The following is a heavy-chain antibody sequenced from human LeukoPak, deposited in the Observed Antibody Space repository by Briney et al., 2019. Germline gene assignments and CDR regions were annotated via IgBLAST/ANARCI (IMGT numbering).Heavy chain of an antibody. J-gene: IGHJ4*02. CDR2: IIPIFGTA. Sequence: ASVKVSCKASGGTFSSYAISWVRQAPGQGLEWMGGIIPIFGTANYAQKFQGRATITTDESTSTAYMELSSLRSEDTAVYYCASPGGYYDSSGYYDFDYWGQGTLVTVSS. V-gene: IGHV1-69*05. D-gene: IGHD3-22*01. CDR3: ASPGGYYDSSGYYDFDY. CDR1: GGTFSSYA.